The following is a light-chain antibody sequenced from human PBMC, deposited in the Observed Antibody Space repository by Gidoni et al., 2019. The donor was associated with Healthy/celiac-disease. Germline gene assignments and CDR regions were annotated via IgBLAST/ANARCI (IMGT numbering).Light chain of an antibody. CDR1: QSVSSSY. Sequence: EIVLTLSPVTLSLSPGERATLSCRASQSVSSSYLAWYQQKPGQAPRLLIYGASSRATGIPDRFSGSGSGTDFTLTISRLEPEDFAVYYCQQYGSSPPWTFGQGTKVEIK. J-gene: IGKJ1*01. V-gene: IGKV3-20*01. CDR2: GAS. CDR3: QQYGSSPPWT.